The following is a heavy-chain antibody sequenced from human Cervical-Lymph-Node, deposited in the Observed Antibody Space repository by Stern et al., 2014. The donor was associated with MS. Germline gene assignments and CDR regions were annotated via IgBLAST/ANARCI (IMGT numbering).Heavy chain of an antibody. CDR2: IKQDGSEK. V-gene: IGHV3-7*01. J-gene: IGHJ4*02. CDR1: GFSFSTYW. Sequence: EDQLVESGGGLVQPGGSLRLSCAASGFSFSTYWMSWVRQAPGKGLEGVANIKQDGSEKDYVDSVKGRFTISRDNAKNSLYLQMNNLRAEDTAVYYCATILTGGRWFDYWGQGTLVTVSS. CDR3: ATILTGGRWFDY. D-gene: IGHD4-23*01.